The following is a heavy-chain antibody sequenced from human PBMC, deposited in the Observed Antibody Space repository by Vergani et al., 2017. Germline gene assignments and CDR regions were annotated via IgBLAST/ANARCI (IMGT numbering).Heavy chain of an antibody. CDR2: LCPSGST. Sequence: QVQMQESGPGLVKTSETLSLTCSASGAPISYWCWSWLRQPAGKGLEWIGRLCPSGSTNYKPSLKSRVTMSIDTYKNQFSLKLTSVTAADTAVYYCATGAGPFDIWGQGTLVTVSS. D-gene: IGHD7-27*01. V-gene: IGHV4-4*07. CDR1: GAPISYWC. J-gene: IGHJ4*02. CDR3: ATGAGPFDI.